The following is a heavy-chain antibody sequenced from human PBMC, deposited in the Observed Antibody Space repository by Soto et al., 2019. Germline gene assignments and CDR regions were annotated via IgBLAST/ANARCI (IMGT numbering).Heavy chain of an antibody. CDR1: GGSISSYY. CDR2: IYYSGST. J-gene: IGHJ5*02. D-gene: IGHD2-21*01. CDR3: ARGGRFPFLSRFAGWFDP. V-gene: IGHV4-59*01. Sequence: KPSETLSLTCTVSGGSISSYYWSWIRQPPGKGLEWIGYIYYSGSTNYNPSLKSRVTISVDTSKNQFSLKLSSVTAADTAVYYCARGGRFPFLSRFAGWFDPWGQGTLVTVSS.